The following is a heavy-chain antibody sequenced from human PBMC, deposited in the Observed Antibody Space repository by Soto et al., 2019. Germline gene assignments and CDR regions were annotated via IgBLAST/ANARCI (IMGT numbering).Heavy chain of an antibody. CDR3: AKDRDCSGGSCYSTDY. V-gene: IGHV3-23*01. J-gene: IGHJ4*02. Sequence: EVQLLESGGGLVQPGGSLRLSCAASGFTFSSYAMSWVRQAPGKGLEWVSAISGSGGSTYYADSVKGRFTISRDNSKNTLYLQMNSLRAEDTAVYYCAKDRDCSGGSCYSTDYWGQGTLVTVSS. D-gene: IGHD2-15*01. CDR2: ISGSGGST. CDR1: GFTFSSYA.